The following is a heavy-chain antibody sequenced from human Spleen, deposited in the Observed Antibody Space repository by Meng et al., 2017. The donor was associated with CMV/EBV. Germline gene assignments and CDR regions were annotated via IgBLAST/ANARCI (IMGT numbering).Heavy chain of an antibody. CDR2: IRYDGINK. CDR3: ARGGSYPDY. CDR1: GFTFSSYG. D-gene: IGHD1-26*01. Sequence: GESLKISCAASGFTFSSYGMHWVRQAPGKGLEWVAFIRYDGINKYYADSVKGRFTISRDNSKNTLYLQMNSLRAEDTAVYYCARGGSYPDYWGQGTLVTVSS. J-gene: IGHJ4*02. V-gene: IGHV3-30*02.